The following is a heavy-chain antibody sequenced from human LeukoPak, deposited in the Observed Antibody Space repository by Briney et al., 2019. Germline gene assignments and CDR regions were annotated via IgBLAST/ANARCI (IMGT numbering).Heavy chain of an antibody. V-gene: IGHV4-59*12. J-gene: IGHJ5*02. CDR1: GGSISSYY. CDR3: TRALGSYSGYDYFWFDP. CDR2: IYYSGST. Sequence: ASETLSLTCTVSGGSISSYYWSWIRQPPGKGLEWIGYIYYSGSTNYNPSLKSRVTISVDTSKNQFSLKLNSVTAADTAVYYCTRALGSYSGYDYFWFDPWGQGTLVTVSS. D-gene: IGHD5-12*01.